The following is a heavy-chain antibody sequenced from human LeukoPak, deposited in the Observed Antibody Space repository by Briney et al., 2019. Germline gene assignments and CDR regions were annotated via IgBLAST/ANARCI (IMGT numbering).Heavy chain of an antibody. D-gene: IGHD5-24*01. V-gene: IGHV4-39*07. CDR1: GGSIGSSSYY. J-gene: IGHJ4*02. CDR3: ALDVDGYNFDSY. Sequence: SETLSLTCTVSGGSIGSSSYYWGWIRQPPGKGLEWIGEINQSGSTNYNPSLKSRVTISVDVSKNQFSLKLSSVTAADTAVYFCALDVDGYNFDSYWGQGTLVTVSS. CDR2: INQSGST.